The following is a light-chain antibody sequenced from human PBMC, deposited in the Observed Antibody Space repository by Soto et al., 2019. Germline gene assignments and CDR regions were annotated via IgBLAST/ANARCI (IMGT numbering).Light chain of an antibody. CDR1: SSDVGAYDF. CDR2: EVS. Sequence: QSALTQPASVSGSPGQSITISCTGTSSDVGAYDFVSWYQQHPDKAPKLMIYEVSNRLSGVSNRFSGSKSVNTATLTISGLQAEDEADYYCSSYTSSSTRVFGTGTRSPS. V-gene: IGLV2-14*03. CDR3: SSYTSSSTRV. J-gene: IGLJ1*01.